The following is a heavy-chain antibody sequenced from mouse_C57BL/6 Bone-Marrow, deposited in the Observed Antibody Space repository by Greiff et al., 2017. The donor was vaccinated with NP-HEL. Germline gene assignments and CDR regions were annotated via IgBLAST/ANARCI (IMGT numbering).Heavy chain of an antibody. CDR3: ARRDYYGSSFLYYFDY. J-gene: IGHJ2*01. CDR2: INPNNGGT. D-gene: IGHD1-1*01. V-gene: IGHV1-18*01. Sequence: EVQLQQSGPELVKPGASVKIPCKASGYTFTDYNMDWVKQSHGKSLEWIGDINPNNGGTIYNQKFKGKATLTVDKSSSTAYMELRSLTSEDTAVYYCARRDYYGSSFLYYFDYWGQGTTLTVSS. CDR1: GYTFTDYN.